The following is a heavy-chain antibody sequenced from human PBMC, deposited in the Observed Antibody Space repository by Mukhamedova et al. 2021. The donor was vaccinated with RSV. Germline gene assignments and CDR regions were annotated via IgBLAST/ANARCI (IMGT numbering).Heavy chain of an antibody. Sequence: VIYSGGDTDYADSVKCRFTISRDNSKNTLYLQMNSLRAEDTAVYYCARTFSRGAYSGYDLSQWGQGTLVTVSS. CDR3: ARTFSRGAYSGYDLSQ. J-gene: IGHJ4*02. V-gene: IGHV3-53*01. CDR2: IYSGGDT. D-gene: IGHD5-12*01.